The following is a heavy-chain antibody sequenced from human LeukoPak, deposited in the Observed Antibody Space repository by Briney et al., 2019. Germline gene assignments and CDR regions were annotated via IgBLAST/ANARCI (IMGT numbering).Heavy chain of an antibody. D-gene: IGHD2-2*01. CDR2: IRYDGSNK. CDR3: AKDRIGYCSSTSCSPLDY. Sequence: GGSLRLSCAASGFTFSDYYMSWIRQAPGKGLEWVAFIRYDGSNKYYADSVKGRFTISRDNSKNTLYLQMNSLRAEDTAVYYCAKDRIGYCSSTSCSPLDYWGQGTLVTVSS. J-gene: IGHJ4*02. V-gene: IGHV3-30*02. CDR1: GFTFSDYY.